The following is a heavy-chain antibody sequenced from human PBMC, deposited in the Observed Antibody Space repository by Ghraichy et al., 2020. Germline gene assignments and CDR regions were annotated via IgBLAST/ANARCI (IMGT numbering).Heavy chain of an antibody. Sequence: SETLSLTCTVSGGSFSSYSWSWIRQPAGKGLEWIGRIYPSGTPNYNPSLRSRLTMSVDTSKNQFSLNVRSVTAADTAVDYCARGAASASHYFDYWGQETLVTVSS. J-gene: IGHJ4*02. CDR1: GGSFSSYS. D-gene: IGHD1-26*01. CDR3: ARGAASASHYFDY. V-gene: IGHV4-4*07. CDR2: IYPSGTP.